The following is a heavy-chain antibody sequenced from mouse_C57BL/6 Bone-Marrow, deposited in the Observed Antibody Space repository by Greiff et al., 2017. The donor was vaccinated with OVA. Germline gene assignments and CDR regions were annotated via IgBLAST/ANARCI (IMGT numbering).Heavy chain of an antibody. CDR2: ISSGSSTI. D-gene: IGHD5-5*01. CDR1: GFTFSDYG. J-gene: IGHJ4*01. V-gene: IGHV5-17*01. Sequence: EVKLVESGGGLVKPGGSLKLSCAASGFTFSDYGMHWVRQAPEKGLEWVAYISSGSSTIYYAATVKGRFTISRDNAKNTLFLQMTSLRSEDTAMYYCHYHYAMDYWGQGTSVTVSS. CDR3: HYHYAMDY.